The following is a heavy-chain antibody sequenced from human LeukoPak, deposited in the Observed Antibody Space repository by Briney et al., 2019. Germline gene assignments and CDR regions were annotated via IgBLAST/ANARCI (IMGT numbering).Heavy chain of an antibody. Sequence: GGSLRLSCAASGFTFSDYFMHWVRQVPGKGLEWVAVIWHDGSHEHYADSVKGRFSISRDNSKNMLYLQMNSLRAEDTAVYYCARDGAEWGHWGQGTLVTVSS. J-gene: IGHJ4*02. V-gene: IGHV3-33*08. CDR1: GFTFSDYF. D-gene: IGHD7-27*01. CDR2: IWHDGSHE. CDR3: ARDGAEWGH.